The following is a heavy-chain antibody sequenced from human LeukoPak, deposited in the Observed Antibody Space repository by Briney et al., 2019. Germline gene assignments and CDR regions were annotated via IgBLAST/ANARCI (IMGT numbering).Heavy chain of an antibody. Sequence: GGSLRLSCAASGFTFSSYSMNWVRQAPGKGLEWVSSISSSSSYIYYADSVKGRFTISRDNAKNSLYLQMNSLRAEDTAVYYCARDVRFGESRFDPWGQGTLVTVSS. CDR3: ARDVRFGESRFDP. J-gene: IGHJ5*02. V-gene: IGHV3-21*04. CDR1: GFTFSSYS. D-gene: IGHD3-10*01. CDR2: ISSSSSYI.